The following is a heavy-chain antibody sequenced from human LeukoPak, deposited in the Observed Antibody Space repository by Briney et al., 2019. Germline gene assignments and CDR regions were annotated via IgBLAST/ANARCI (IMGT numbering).Heavy chain of an antibody. Sequence: SETLSLTCAVYGGSFSGYYWSWIRQPPGKGLEWIGEINHSGSTNYNPSLKSRVTISVDTSKNQFSLELSSVTAADTAVYYCARRSSGSCYGYWGQGTLVTVSS. CDR1: GGSFSGYY. J-gene: IGHJ4*02. V-gene: IGHV4-34*01. CDR3: ARRSSGSCYGY. D-gene: IGHD2-15*01. CDR2: INHSGST.